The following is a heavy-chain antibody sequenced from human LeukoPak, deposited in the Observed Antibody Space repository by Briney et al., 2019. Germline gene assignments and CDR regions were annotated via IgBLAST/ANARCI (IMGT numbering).Heavy chain of an antibody. V-gene: IGHV4-61*01. D-gene: IGHD1-26*01. CDR2: IYYSGST. CDR3: ARVVGATTYYY. J-gene: IGHJ4*02. Sequence: SETLSLTCTVSGGSVSSGSYYWSWIRQPPGKGLEWIGYIYYSGSTNYDPSLKSRVTISVDTSKNQFSLKLSSVTAADTAVYYCARVVGATTYYYWGQGTLVTVSS. CDR1: GGSVSSGSYY.